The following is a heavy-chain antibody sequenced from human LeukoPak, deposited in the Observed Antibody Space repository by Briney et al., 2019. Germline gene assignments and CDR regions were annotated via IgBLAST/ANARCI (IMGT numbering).Heavy chain of an antibody. Sequence: SETLSLTCTVSGGSISSYYWSWIRQPAGNGLEWIGRIYTSGSTNYNPSLKSRVTMSVDTSKNQFSLKLSSVTAADTAVYYCAREKSSGWVSYFDYWGQGTLVTVSS. V-gene: IGHV4-4*07. J-gene: IGHJ4*02. CDR2: IYTSGST. CDR1: GGSISSYY. D-gene: IGHD6-19*01. CDR3: AREKSSGWVSYFDY.